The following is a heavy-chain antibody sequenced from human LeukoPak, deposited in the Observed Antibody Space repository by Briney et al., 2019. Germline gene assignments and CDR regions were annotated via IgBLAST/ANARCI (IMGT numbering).Heavy chain of an antibody. CDR2: ISNTGVRR. CDR3: AKGEFGSGWPN. V-gene: IGHV3-23*01. CDR1: GFAFSTYA. D-gene: IGHD6-19*01. J-gene: IGHJ4*02. Sequence: TGGSLRLSCAASGFAFSTYAMNWVRQAPRKGLEWVSGISNTGVRRVYADSVKGRFTISRDNSKNTLYLQMNSLRVEDTAVYYCAKGEFGSGWPNWGQGTLVSVSS.